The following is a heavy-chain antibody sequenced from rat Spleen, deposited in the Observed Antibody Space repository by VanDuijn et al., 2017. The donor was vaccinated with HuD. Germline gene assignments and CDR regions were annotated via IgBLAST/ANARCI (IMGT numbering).Heavy chain of an antibody. Sequence: EVQLVESGGGLVQPGNSLKLSCAVSGFTFNDYAMAWVRQAPTKGLEWVASISTGGGNTYYRDSVKGRFTISRDNAKSTLYLPMYSLRSEDTATYYCARRHDGRYYRYYFDYWGQGVMVTVSS. J-gene: IGHJ2*01. D-gene: IGHD1-12*02. CDR3: ARRHDGRYYRYYFDY. CDR2: ISTGGGNT. V-gene: IGHV5S23*01. CDR1: GFTFNDYA.